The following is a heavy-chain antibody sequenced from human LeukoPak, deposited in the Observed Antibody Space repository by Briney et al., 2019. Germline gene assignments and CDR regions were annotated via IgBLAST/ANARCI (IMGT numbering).Heavy chain of an antibody. CDR1: GGTFSSYA. Sequence: GASVKVSCKASGGTFSSYAISWVRQAPGQGLEWMGGIIPIFGTANYAQKFRGRVTITADKSTSTAYMELSSLRSEDTAVYHCARDEVIVGATAFDYWGQGTLVTVSS. V-gene: IGHV1-69*06. CDR3: ARDEVIVGATAFDY. D-gene: IGHD1-26*01. CDR2: IIPIFGTA. J-gene: IGHJ4*02.